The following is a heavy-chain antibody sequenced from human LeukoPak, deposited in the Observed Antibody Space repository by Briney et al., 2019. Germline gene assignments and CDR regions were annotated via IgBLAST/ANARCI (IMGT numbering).Heavy chain of an antibody. CDR2: INPNSRDT. Sequence: GASVKVSCKASGYTFTGYYMHWVRQAPAQGLEWMGCINPNSRDTNYAQKFQGMVTMTRDTSISTAYMELSRLRSDDTAVYYCARDLYAVAGTDYWGQGTLVTVSS. J-gene: IGHJ4*02. CDR1: GYTFTGYY. CDR3: ARDLYAVAGTDY. V-gene: IGHV1-2*02. D-gene: IGHD6-19*01.